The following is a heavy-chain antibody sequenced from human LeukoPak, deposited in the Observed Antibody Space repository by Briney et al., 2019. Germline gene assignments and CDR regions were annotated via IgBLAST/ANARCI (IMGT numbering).Heavy chain of an antibody. CDR1: GFTFRNYC. J-gene: IGHJ3*01. V-gene: IGHV3-7*03. Sequence: PGGSLRLSCAASGFTFRNYCLGWVRQAPGKGLECVANIIQDGSQKYHVDSVKGRLSISRDNAKNSLYLQMNSLGAEDTAMYYCARIGSETYHDAFDLWGQGTMVTVFS. D-gene: IGHD3-10*01. CDR2: IIQDGSQK. CDR3: ARIGSETYHDAFDL.